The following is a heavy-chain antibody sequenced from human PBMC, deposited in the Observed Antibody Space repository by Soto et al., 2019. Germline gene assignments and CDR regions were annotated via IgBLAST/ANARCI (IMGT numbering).Heavy chain of an antibody. Sequence: GASVKVSCKASGGTFSSYAISWVRQAPGQGLEWMGGIIPIFGTANYAQKSQGRVTITADESTSTAYMELSSLRSEGTAVYYCARETPAPITIFGVYYYYGMDVWGQGTTVTVSS. CDR3: ARETPAPITIFGVYYYYGMDV. CDR2: IIPIFGTA. CDR1: GGTFSSYA. D-gene: IGHD3-3*01. J-gene: IGHJ6*02. V-gene: IGHV1-69*13.